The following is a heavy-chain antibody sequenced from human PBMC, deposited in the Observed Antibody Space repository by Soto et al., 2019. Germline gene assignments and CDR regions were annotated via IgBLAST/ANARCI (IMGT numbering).Heavy chain of an antibody. D-gene: IGHD3-22*01. V-gene: IGHV4-31*03. J-gene: IGHJ3*02. CDR3: ARDSSGQPQFDAFDT. CDR2: IYYSGST. Sequence: QVQLQESGPGLVKPSQTLSLTCTVSGGSISSGGYYWSWIRQHPGKGLECIGYIYYSGSTYYNPSVKSRVTIEVDTSKNQYSLKLSSVTAADTAVYYCARDSSGQPQFDAFDTWGQGKMVTVSS. CDR1: GGSISSGGYY.